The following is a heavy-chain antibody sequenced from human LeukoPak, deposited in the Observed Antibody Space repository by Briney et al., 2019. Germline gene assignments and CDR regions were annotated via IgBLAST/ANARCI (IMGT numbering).Heavy chain of an antibody. J-gene: IGHJ4*02. CDR3: AKDRRAVARYCFGY. V-gene: IGHV3-23*01. CDR2: ISGSDNSA. Sequence: PGGSLRLSCAASGFTFISYAMSGVRQAPGKGLEWVSSISGSDNSAYFADSVKGRFTISIDNSKNTLSLQMNSLRAEGTAVYYCAKDRRAVARYCFGYCGQGTLVTVSS. CDR1: GFTFISYA. D-gene: IGHD6-19*01.